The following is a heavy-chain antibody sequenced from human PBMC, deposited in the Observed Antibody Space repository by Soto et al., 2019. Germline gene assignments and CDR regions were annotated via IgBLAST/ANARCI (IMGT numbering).Heavy chain of an antibody. Sequence: ASVKVSCKASGYTFTRYAMHWVRQAPGQRLEWMGWINAGNGNTKYSQKFQGRVTITRDTSASTAYMELSSLRSEDTAVYYCARAPRPGYIAVSGPFDYWGQGTLVTVSS. CDR1: GYTFTRYA. CDR2: INAGNGNT. D-gene: IGHD6-19*01. CDR3: ARAPRPGYIAVSGPFDY. J-gene: IGHJ4*02. V-gene: IGHV1-3*01.